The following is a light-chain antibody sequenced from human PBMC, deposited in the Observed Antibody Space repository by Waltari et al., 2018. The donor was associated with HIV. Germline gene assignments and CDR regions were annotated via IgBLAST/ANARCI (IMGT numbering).Light chain of an antibody. Sequence: IVLTQSPGTLSLSPGERATLSCRTSQSVNIKYLAWYQQKPGQAPRLLCYGNYVRATGVPDRFSGSGSGTDFTLTSDRLEPEDFALYYCHQYSTSPRTFGGGTRVEV. CDR1: QSVNIKY. CDR2: GNY. V-gene: IGKV3-20*01. CDR3: HQYSTSPRT. J-gene: IGKJ4*01.